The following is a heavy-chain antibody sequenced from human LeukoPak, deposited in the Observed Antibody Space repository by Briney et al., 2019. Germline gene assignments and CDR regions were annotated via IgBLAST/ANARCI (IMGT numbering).Heavy chain of an antibody. CDR2: ISSSGSTI. Sequence: GGSLRLSCAASGFTSSSYEMNWVRQAPGKGLEWVSYISSSGSTIYYADSVKGRFTISRDNAKNSLYLQMNSLRAEDTAVYYCARATYDGSTTGFDPWGQGTLVTVSS. CDR3: ARATYDGSTTGFDP. V-gene: IGHV3-48*03. CDR1: GFTSSSYE. J-gene: IGHJ5*02. D-gene: IGHD3-22*01.